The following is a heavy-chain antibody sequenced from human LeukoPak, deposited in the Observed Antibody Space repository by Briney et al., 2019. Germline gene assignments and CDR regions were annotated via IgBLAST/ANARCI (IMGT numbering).Heavy chain of an antibody. CDR1: GFTFSSYW. J-gene: IGHJ4*02. D-gene: IGHD4-23*01. V-gene: IGHV3-74*01. Sequence: GGSLRLSCAASGFTFSSYWMNWVSQAPGMGRVWVSRIASDGSSTTYADSVKGRFSISRDNAKNTLYLQMNSLRVEDTAVYYCARGRPHGNDYWGQGTLVTVSS. CDR3: ARGRPHGNDY. CDR2: IASDGSST.